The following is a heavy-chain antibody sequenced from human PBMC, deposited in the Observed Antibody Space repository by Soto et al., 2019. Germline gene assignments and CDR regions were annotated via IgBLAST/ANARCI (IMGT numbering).Heavy chain of an antibody. D-gene: IGHD5-12*01. Sequence: GGSLRLSCAASGFTFSSYDIHWVRQAPGKGLEWVAVIAHDGSNKFYADSVKGRFTMSRDNSKNTLYMQINSLRAEDTAVYYCAKDLRSAYDLSDTDAMDVWGQGTTVTVSS. CDR1: GFTFSSYD. CDR3: AKDLRSAYDLSDTDAMDV. V-gene: IGHV3-30*18. J-gene: IGHJ6*02. CDR2: IAHDGSNK.